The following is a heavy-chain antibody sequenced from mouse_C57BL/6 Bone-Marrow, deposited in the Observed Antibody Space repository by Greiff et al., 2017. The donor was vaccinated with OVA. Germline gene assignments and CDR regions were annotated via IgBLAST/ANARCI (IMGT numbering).Heavy chain of an antibody. D-gene: IGHD2-4*01. CDR1: GYAFSSSW. Sequence: QVQLKESGPELVKPGASVKISCKASGYAFSSSWMNWVKQRPGKGLEWIGRIYPGDGDTNYNGKFKGQSTLTADKSSSTAYMQLSSLTSEDSAVYFCAREDDDDCYFDVWGTGTTVTVSS. J-gene: IGHJ1*03. CDR2: IYPGDGDT. V-gene: IGHV1-82*01. CDR3: AREDDDDCYFDV.